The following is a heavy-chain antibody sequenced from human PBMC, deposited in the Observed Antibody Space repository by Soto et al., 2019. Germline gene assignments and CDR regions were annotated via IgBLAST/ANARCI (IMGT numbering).Heavy chain of an antibody. D-gene: IGHD4-17*01. CDR1: GFTFSSYG. CDR2: ISYDGSNK. Sequence: GGSLRLSCAASGFTFSSYGMHWVRQAPGKGLEWVAVISYDGSNKYYADSVKGRFTISRDNSKNTLYLQMNSLRAEDTAVYYCAKDTRGASPYGGSHTLFDYWGQGTLVTVSS. J-gene: IGHJ4*02. V-gene: IGHV3-30*18. CDR3: AKDTRGASPYGGSHTLFDY.